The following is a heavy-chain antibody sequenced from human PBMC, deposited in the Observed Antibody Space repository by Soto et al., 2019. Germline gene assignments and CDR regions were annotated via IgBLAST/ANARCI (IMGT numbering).Heavy chain of an antibody. Sequence: GGSLRLSCTASGFNFRGYAMSWVRQAPGKGLEWVAIISSNCESTYNTGATYNADSVRGGFTISRDNSKKTLYLQMSSLRADDTAVYFCTKALYCSSTSCYSGGDSFHVWGQGTMVTVSS. V-gene: IGHV3-23*01. J-gene: IGHJ3*01. CDR2: ISSNCESTYNTGAT. CDR1: GFNFRGYA. D-gene: IGHD2-2*01. CDR3: TKALYCSSTSCYSGGDSFHV.